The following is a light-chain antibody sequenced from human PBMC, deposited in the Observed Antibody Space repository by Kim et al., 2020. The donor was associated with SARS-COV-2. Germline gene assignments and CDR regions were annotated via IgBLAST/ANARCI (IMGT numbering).Light chain of an antibody. CDR3: QQSYSTLRT. CDR1: QSISNY. CDR2: AAS. V-gene: IGKV1-39*01. J-gene: IGKJ1*01. Sequence: TSVGDRVTVTCRASQSISNYLNWYQQKPGKAPNLLIYAASTLQSGVPSRFTGSGSGTDFTLTISTLQPEDFATYYCQQSYSTLRTFGQGTKVDIK.